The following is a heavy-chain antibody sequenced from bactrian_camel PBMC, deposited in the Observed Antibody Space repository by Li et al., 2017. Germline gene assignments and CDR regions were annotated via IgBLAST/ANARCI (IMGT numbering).Heavy chain of an antibody. CDR1: GITFSRHD. CDR3: AAGDHAGNWCELDDFVH. J-gene: IGHJ4*01. Sequence: DVQLVESGGGLVQPGESLRLSCVASGITFSRHDMSWVRQAPGKEVEWVAGITSLPSLFRAASYADSVKGRFTISRDNAKNTVYLQMTSLKPEDSGVYVCAAGDHAGNWCELDDFVHWGQGTQVTVS. CDR2: ITSLPSLFRAA. V-gene: IGHV3S40*01. D-gene: IGHD7*01.